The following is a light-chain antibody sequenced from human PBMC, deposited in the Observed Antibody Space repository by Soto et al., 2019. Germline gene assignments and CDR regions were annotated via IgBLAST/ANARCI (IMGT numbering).Light chain of an antibody. V-gene: IGLV1-44*01. J-gene: IGLJ1*01. CDR2: SNI. CDR3: ATWDGSLSAYV. Sequence: QSVLTQSPSASGTPGQGVTISCSGSSSNIGSNTVDWYQQFPGTAPKLLIYSNIKRPSGVPDRFSGSKSVTSASLAIRGLQSEDEADYSCATWDGSLSAYVFGTGTKLTVL. CDR1: SSNIGSNT.